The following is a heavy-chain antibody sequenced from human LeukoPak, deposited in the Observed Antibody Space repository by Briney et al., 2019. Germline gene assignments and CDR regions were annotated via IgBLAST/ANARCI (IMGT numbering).Heavy chain of an antibody. V-gene: IGHV4-4*02. D-gene: IGHD1-14*01. CDR3: ATSTVMNHYCFDY. CDR1: GGSMSSTKW. CDR2: IYHSGST. J-gene: IGHJ4*02. Sequence: SETLSLTCAVSGGSMSSTKWWSWVRQPPGKGLEWIGEIYHSGSTNYNPSLKGRITISVDKSKNQVSLNLTSVTAADTAVYYCATSTVMNHYCFDYWAQGTLVTVSS.